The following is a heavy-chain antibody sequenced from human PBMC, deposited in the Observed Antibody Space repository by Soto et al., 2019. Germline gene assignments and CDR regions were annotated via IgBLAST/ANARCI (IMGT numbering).Heavy chain of an antibody. CDR3: ARLVYDTRLNYMYFDF. J-gene: IGHJ4*02. CDR1: GVSLTSGNW. V-gene: IGHV4-4*02. D-gene: IGHD3-10*01. Sequence: SETLSLTCAVSGVSLTSGNWWTWVRQSPQRGLEYIGEIFHDGTANYYPSFEGRVAMSVDTSRNQSSLKLTSVTAADTAVYFCARLVYDTRLNYMYFDFWGPGTLVTVSS. CDR2: IFHDGTA.